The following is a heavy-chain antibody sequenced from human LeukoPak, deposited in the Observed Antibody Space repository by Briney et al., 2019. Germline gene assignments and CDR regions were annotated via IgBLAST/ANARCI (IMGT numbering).Heavy chain of an antibody. Sequence: PSETLSLTRAVYGGSFSGYYWSWIRQPPGKGLEWIGEINHSGSTNYNPSLKSRVTISVDTSKNQFSLKLSSVTAADTAVYYCARGAPYSSSWYLDPWGQGTLVTVSS. D-gene: IGHD6-13*01. V-gene: IGHV4-34*01. CDR2: INHSGST. J-gene: IGHJ5*02. CDR3: ARGAPYSSSWYLDP. CDR1: GGSFSGYY.